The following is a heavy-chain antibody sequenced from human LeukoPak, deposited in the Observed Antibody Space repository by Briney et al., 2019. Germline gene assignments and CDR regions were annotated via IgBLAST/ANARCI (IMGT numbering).Heavy chain of an antibody. J-gene: IGHJ4*02. CDR1: GFTFSSYS. V-gene: IGHV3-48*04. Sequence: PGGSLRLSCAASGFTFSSYSMNWVRQAPGKGLEWVSYISSSSSTIYYADSVKGRFTISRDNAKNSLYLQMNGLRAEDTAVYYCARERSPQYYYDSSGYSCDYWGQGTLVTVSS. CDR2: ISSSSSTI. CDR3: ARERSPQYYYDSSGYSCDY. D-gene: IGHD3-22*01.